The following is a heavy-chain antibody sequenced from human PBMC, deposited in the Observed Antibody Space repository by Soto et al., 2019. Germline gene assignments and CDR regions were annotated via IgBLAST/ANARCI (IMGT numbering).Heavy chain of an antibody. J-gene: IGHJ5*02. Sequence: PSETLSLTCTVSGGSISSGDYYWSWIRQPPGKGLEWIGYIYYSGSTYYNPSLKSRVTISVDTSKNQFSPKLSSVTAADTAVYYCARQKQWLVGGVFDPWGQGTLVTVSS. CDR1: GGSISSGDYY. CDR2: IYYSGST. V-gene: IGHV4-30-4*01. CDR3: ARQKQWLVGGVFDP. D-gene: IGHD6-19*01.